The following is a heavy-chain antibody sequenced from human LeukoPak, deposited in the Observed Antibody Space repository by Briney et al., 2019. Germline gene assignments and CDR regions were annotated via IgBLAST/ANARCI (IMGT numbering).Heavy chain of an antibody. V-gene: IGHV4-4*02. CDR2: IYHSGST. J-gene: IGHJ4*02. D-gene: IGHD2-2*01. CDR1: GGSGGSISSSNY. CDR3: ARAGQGYCTSASCFLSLDY. Sequence: PSGTLSLTCAVSGGSGGSISSSNYWSWVRQPPGKGLEWIGEIYHSGSTNYNPSLKSRVTISVDKSKNRFSLKLNSVTAADTAVYYCARAGQGYCTSASCFLSLDYWGQGTLVTVSS.